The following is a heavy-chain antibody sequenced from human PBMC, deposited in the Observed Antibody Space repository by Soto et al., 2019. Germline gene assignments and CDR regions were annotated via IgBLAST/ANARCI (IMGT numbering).Heavy chain of an antibody. CDR3: AVLCMD. V-gene: IGHV1-2*02. Sequence: QVQLVQSGAEVKKPGASVKVSCKASGYTFTDYYLHWVRQAPGQGLECMGWINPNSGATNYAQKFQGRVTMTRDTSTSTAYMELSRLRSDDTAVYYCAVLCMDWGQGTPVTVSS. D-gene: IGHD2-8*01. J-gene: IGHJ4*02. CDR1: GYTFTDYY. CDR2: INPNSGAT.